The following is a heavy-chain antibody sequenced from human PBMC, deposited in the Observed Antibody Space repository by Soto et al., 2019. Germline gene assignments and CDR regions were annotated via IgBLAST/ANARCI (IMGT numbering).Heavy chain of an antibody. Sequence: EVQLVESGGGLVKPGGSLRLSCAASGFTFSNAWMNWVRQAPGKGLEWVGRIKSKTDGGTTDYAAPVKGRFTISRDAAKNTLYLQMNSLKTEDTAVYYCTTDHGSWLPADWGQGTLVTVSS. D-gene: IGHD2-15*01. J-gene: IGHJ4*02. CDR1: GFTFSNAW. CDR3: TTDHGSWLPAD. V-gene: IGHV3-15*07. CDR2: IKSKTDGGTT.